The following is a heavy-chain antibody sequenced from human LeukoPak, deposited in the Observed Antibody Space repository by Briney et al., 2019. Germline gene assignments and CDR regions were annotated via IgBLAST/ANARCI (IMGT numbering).Heavy chain of an antibody. CDR3: ARGGGWYLPNYGMDV. D-gene: IGHD6-19*01. Sequence: SETLSLTCAVYGGSFSGYYWSWIRQPPGKGLEWIGEINHSGSTNYNPSLKSRVTISVDTSKNQFSLKLSSVTAADTAMYYCARGGGWYLPNYGMDVWGQGTTVTVSS. CDR1: GGSFSGYY. CDR2: INHSGST. V-gene: IGHV4-34*01. J-gene: IGHJ6*02.